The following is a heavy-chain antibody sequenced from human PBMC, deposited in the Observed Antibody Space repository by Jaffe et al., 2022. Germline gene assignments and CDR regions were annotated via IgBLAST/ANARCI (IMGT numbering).Heavy chain of an antibody. CDR2: IYYSGST. CDR1: GGSVSSGSYY. J-gene: IGHJ3*02. CDR3: AREAEYSSSIYAFDI. D-gene: IGHD6-6*01. V-gene: IGHV4-61*01. Sequence: QVQLQESGPGLVKPSETLSLTCTVSGGSVSSGSYYWSWIRQPPGKGLEWIGYIYYSGSTNYNPSLKSRVTISVDTSKNQFSLKLSSVTAADTAVYYCAREAEYSSSIYAFDIWGQGTMVTVSS.